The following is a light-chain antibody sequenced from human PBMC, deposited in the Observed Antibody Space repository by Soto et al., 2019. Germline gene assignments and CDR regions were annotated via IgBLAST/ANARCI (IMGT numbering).Light chain of an antibody. CDR1: QNVRNY. CDR3: QQRSNWLT. CDR2: DAS. Sequence: IVLTQSPATLSLSPGERATLSCRASQNVRNYLAWYQQKPGQAPRLLIYDASNRATGIPARFSGSGSGTDFTLTISSLEPEDFAVYYCQQRSNWLTFGGGTKVDI. V-gene: IGKV3-11*01. J-gene: IGKJ4*01.